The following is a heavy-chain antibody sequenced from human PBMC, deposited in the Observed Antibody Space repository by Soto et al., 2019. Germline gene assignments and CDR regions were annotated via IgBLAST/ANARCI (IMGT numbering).Heavy chain of an antibody. Sequence: QVHLVQSGAEVKKPGASVKVSCKASGYIFTDYGLQWVRQASGQRLEWMGWINVGNDNTKYSQKFQGRVTFSRDTSATTAYLALTSRTSEDTAGYYCASLGLIWGEGVDSWGQGALVTVSS. CDR1: GYIFTDYG. CDR3: ASLGLIWGEGVDS. V-gene: IGHV1-3*01. J-gene: IGHJ4*02. D-gene: IGHD3-16*01. CDR2: INVGNDNT.